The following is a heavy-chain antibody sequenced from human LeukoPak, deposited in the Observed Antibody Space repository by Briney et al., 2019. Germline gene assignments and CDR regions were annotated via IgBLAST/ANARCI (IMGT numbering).Heavy chain of an antibody. V-gene: IGHV4-39*01. Sequence: SETLSLTCTVSGASISSSSYYWSWIRQPPGKGLEWIGSIYYSGSTYYNPSLKSRVTISADTSKNQFSLEVHSVTAADTAVYCCVPYYDQLFDFWGQGPLVTVFS. CDR1: GASISSSSYY. J-gene: IGHJ4*02. CDR2: IYYSGST. CDR3: VPYYDQLFDF. D-gene: IGHD3-22*01.